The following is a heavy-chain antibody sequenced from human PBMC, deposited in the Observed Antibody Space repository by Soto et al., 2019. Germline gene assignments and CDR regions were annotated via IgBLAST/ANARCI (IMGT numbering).Heavy chain of an antibody. V-gene: IGHV3-7*01. CDR3: ARDGSSWYGDNWFDP. CDR2: IKKDGREK. D-gene: IGHD6-13*01. CDR1: GFTFSSYW. Sequence: EVQLVESGGGLVQPGGSLRLSCAASGFTFSSYWMSWVRQAPGKGLEWVANIKKDGREKYYVVSVKGRFTISRDNAKNSLYLQMNSLRAEDTAVYYCARDGSSWYGDNWFDPWGQGTLVTVSS. J-gene: IGHJ5*02.